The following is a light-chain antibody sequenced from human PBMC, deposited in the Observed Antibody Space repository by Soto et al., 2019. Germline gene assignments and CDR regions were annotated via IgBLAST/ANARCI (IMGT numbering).Light chain of an antibody. CDR3: QQYYAIPRT. CDR2: WAS. V-gene: IGKV4-1*01. J-gene: IGKJ1*01. Sequence: DIVXTQSPDSLAVSLGERAIINCKSSQSVLDRSNNKNYLTWYQQKPGQPPKPLIYWASTREFGVPDRFSGSGSGTDFTLTISSLQAEDVALYYCQQYYAIPRTFGQGTKVEIK. CDR1: QSVLDRSNNKNY.